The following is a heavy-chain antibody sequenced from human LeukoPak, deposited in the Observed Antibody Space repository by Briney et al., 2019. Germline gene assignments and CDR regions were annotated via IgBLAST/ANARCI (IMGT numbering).Heavy chain of an antibody. CDR1: GITFRSSS. CDR3: AQPDF. CDR2: IRFDGSTK. V-gene: IGHV3-30*02. J-gene: IGHJ4*02. Sequence: HAGGSLRLSCVASGITFRSSSMHWVRQAPGKGLEWLAFIRFDGSTKYYADSVKGRFTVSRDNSKSTLYLQMNSPRAEDTAVYYCAQPDFWGQGTLVTVSS.